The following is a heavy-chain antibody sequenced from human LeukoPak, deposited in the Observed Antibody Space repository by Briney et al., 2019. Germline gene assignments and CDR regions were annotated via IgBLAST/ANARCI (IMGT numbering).Heavy chain of an antibody. Sequence: KPGGSLRLSCAASGFTFSSAWMTWVRQAPGKGLEWVGRIKSKINGWTTDYATPVKGRFTISRDDSRNVLYLQMNSLRIEDTAVYYCPTVWRHYDSSGHYDPAYYFDYWGQGTLVTVSS. V-gene: IGHV3-15*01. CDR1: GFTFSSAW. J-gene: IGHJ4*02. CDR2: IKSKINGWTT. CDR3: PTVWRHYDSSGHYDPAYYFDY. D-gene: IGHD3-22*01.